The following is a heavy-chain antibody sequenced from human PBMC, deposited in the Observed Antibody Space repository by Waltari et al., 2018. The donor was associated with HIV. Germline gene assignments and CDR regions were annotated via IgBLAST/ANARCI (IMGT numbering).Heavy chain of an antibody. CDR3: ARDVDRGRGNWFDP. CDR2: INAANGNT. Sequence: QVQLVQSGAEVKKPGASVKVSCKASGYTFSNYAVHWVRQAPGQRLEWLGWINAANGNTRFSQKFQSRVTITGDTSATTMYMELNSLKSEDTAVYYCARDVDRGRGNWFDPWGQGTLVTVSS. CDR1: GYTFSNYA. D-gene: IGHD3-10*01. J-gene: IGHJ5*02. V-gene: IGHV1-3*01.